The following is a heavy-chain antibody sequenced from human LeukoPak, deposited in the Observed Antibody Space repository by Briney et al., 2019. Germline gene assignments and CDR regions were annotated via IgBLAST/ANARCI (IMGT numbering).Heavy chain of an antibody. J-gene: IGHJ6*04. CDR2: ISSSASTI. CDR3: AELGITMIGGA. Sequence: GGSLRLSCAASGFTFSDYYMSWVRQPPGKGLEWVSYISSSASTIYYADSVKGRFTISRDNAKNSLYLQMNSLRAEDTAVYYCAELGITMIGGAWGKGTTVTISS. V-gene: IGHV3-11*04. CDR1: GFTFSDYY. D-gene: IGHD3-10*02.